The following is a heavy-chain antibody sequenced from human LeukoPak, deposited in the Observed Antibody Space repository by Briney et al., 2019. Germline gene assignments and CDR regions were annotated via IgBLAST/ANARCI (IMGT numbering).Heavy chain of an antibody. CDR3: VREVRREGDQFDY. D-gene: IGHD2-21*01. CDR2: ISSSGGTI. CDR1: GFTFSTYE. Sequence: GGTLRLSCAASGFTFSTYEMNWVRQAPGKGLEWVSYISSSGGTIHYSDSVKGRFTISRDNAKNSLYLQMNSLRAEDTAVYYCVREVRREGDQFDYWGQGTLVTVSS. J-gene: IGHJ4*02. V-gene: IGHV3-48*03.